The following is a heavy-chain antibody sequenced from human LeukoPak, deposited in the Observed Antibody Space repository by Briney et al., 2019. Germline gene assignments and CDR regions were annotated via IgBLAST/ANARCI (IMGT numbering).Heavy chain of an antibody. J-gene: IGHJ5*02. CDR1: GGTFSSYT. CDR2: IIPILGIA. CDR3: ASGWYSSGWYRGYNWFDP. D-gene: IGHD6-19*01. V-gene: IGHV1-69*02. Sequence: SVKVSCKASGGTFSSYTISWVRQAPGQGLEWMGRIIPILGIANYAQKFQGRVTITADKSTSTAYMELSSLRSEDTAVYYCASGWYSSGWYRGYNWFDPWGRGTLVTVSS.